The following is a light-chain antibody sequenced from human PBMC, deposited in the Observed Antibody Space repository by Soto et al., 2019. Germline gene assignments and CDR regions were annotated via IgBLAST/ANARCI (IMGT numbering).Light chain of an antibody. CDR2: QDS. J-gene: IGLJ2*01. Sequence: SYELTQPPSVSVSPGQTVSITCSGDKLGDKYACWYQQKPGQSPVLVIYQDSKRPSGIPERFSGSNSGNTATLTISGTQAMDEADYYCQAWDSSIHVVFGGGTKLTVL. V-gene: IGLV3-1*01. CDR3: QAWDSSIHVV. CDR1: KLGDKY.